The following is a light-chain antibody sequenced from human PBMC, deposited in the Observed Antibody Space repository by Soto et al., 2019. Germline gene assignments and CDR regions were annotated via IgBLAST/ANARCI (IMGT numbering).Light chain of an antibody. CDR2: DNN. CDR1: SSNIGNNY. Sequence: QYMLTQSPSVSAAPGQKVTISCSGSSSNIGNNYVSWYQQLPGTAPKLLIYDNNKRPSGIPDRFSGSKSGTSGTLDITGLQTGDEADYYCATWDGSLPGEVFGGGTK. V-gene: IGLV1-51*01. CDR3: ATWDGSLPGEV. J-gene: IGLJ2*01.